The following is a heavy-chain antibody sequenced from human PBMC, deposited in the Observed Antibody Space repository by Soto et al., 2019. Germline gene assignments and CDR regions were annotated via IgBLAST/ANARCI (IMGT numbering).Heavy chain of an antibody. Sequence: GGSLRLSCAASGFTFSSYGMHWVRQAPGKGLEWVAVIWYDGSNKYYADSVKGRFTISRDNSKNTLYLQMNSLRAEDTAVYYCARDTAMVTDYFDYWGQGTLVTVSS. CDR3: ARDTAMVTDYFDY. J-gene: IGHJ4*02. CDR2: IWYDGSNK. D-gene: IGHD5-18*01. CDR1: GFTFSSYG. V-gene: IGHV3-33*01.